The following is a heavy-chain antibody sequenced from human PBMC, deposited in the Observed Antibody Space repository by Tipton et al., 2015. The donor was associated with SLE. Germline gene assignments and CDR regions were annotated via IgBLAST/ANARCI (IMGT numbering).Heavy chain of an antibody. CDR1: GDSISSGSYY. V-gene: IGHV4-61*09. Sequence: TLSLTCTVSGDSISSGSYYWSWIRQPAGEGLEWVGHIYTSGSTNSSPSLKSRVTLSVDTSKNQIFLKMTSVTAADSAVYFCARVWLNNAFDIWGQGTRVTVSS. D-gene: IGHD2/OR15-2a*01. CDR3: ARVWLNNAFDI. J-gene: IGHJ3*02. CDR2: IYTSGST.